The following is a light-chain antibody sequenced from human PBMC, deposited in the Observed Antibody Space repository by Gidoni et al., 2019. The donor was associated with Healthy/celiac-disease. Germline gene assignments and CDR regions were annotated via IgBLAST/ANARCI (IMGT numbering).Light chain of an antibody. CDR2: KAS. J-gene: IGKJ2*02. CDR3: QQYNSYPCT. CDR1: QSISSW. V-gene: IGKV1-5*03. Sequence: DLQLTHFPSTLSASVGDRVTITCRASQSISSWLAWYQQKPGKAPKLLIYKASSLESGVPSRFSGSGSGTEFTLTISSLQPDDFATYYCQQYNSYPCTFGQGTKLEIK.